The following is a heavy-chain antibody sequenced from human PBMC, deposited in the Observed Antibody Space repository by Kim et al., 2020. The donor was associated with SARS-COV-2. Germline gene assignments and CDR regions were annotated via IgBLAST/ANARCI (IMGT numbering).Heavy chain of an antibody. CDR2: IGAYNGMS. J-gene: IGHJ6*02. CDR3: ARGGRGDHFYNGMDV. CDR1: GYTFAAYG. V-gene: IGHV1-18*01. D-gene: IGHD2-21*02. Sequence: ASVKVSCKASGYTFAAYGISWVRQARGQGLEWMGGIGAYNGMSDYGQTFHDRITMTTDISSSIAYLEVRSLRSDDTAIYYCARGGRGDHFYNGMDVWGQGTAVIFSS.